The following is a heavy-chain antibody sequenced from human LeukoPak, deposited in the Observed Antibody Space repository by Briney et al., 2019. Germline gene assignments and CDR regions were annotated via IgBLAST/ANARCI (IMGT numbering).Heavy chain of an antibody. Sequence: SETLSLTCTVSGGSISSGSYYWSWIRQPAGKGLEWIGRIYTSGSTNYNPSLKSRVTISVDTSKNQFSLKLSSVTAADTAVYYCARGAGRYYYYMDVWGKGTTVTVSS. CDR1: GGSISSGSYY. CDR3: ARGAGRYYYYMDV. D-gene: IGHD6-13*01. J-gene: IGHJ6*03. V-gene: IGHV4-61*02. CDR2: IYTSGST.